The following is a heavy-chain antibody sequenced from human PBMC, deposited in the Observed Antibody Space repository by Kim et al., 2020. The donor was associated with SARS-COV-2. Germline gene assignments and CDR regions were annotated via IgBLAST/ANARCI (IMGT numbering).Heavy chain of an antibody. CDR3: ASGITMVRGGAAKNDY. J-gene: IGHJ4*02. CDR2: ISSSSSYI. CDR1: GFTFSSYS. D-gene: IGHD3-10*01. V-gene: IGHV3-21*01. Sequence: GGSLRLSCAASGFTFSSYSMNWVRQAPGKGLEWVSSISSSSSYIYYADSVKGRFTISRDNAKNSLYLQMNSLRAEDTAVYYCASGITMVRGGAAKNDYWGQGTLVTVSS.